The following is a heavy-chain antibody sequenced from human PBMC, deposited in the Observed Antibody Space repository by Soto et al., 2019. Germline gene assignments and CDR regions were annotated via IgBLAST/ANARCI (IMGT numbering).Heavy chain of an antibody. J-gene: IGHJ6*02. Sequence: ASVKRSCKASVYMFTAGDMPWVRPAPGQGREGMGWLNPNSGGTTYGQKLQGRVTMTSDKSISTAYRELTNLTSDDTAIYFCARGYYHDRALDFWG. D-gene: IGHD3-22*01. CDR3: ARGYYHDRALDF. CDR1: VYMFTAGD. V-gene: IGHV1-2*02. CDR2: LNPNSGGT.